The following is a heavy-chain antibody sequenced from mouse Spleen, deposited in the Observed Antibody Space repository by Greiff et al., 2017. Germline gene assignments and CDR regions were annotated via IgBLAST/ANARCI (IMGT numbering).Heavy chain of an antibody. CDR3: ARRNYDYDPPAMDY. CDR1: GFTFSDYY. D-gene: IGHD2-4*01. J-gene: IGHJ4*01. V-gene: IGHV5-12*01. Sequence: EVKVVESGGGLVQPGGSLKLSCAASGFTFSDYYMYWVRQTPEKRLEWVAYISNGGGSTYYPDTVKGRFTISRDNAKHTLYLQMSRLKSEDTAMYYCARRNYDYDPPAMDYWGQGTSVTVSS. CDR2: ISNGGGST.